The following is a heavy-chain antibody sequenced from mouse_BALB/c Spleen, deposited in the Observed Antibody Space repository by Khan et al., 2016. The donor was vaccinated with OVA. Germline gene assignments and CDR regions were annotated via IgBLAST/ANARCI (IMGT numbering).Heavy chain of an antibody. CDR2: IWGDGNT. CDR1: GFSLTSYG. Sequence: QVQLKQSGPGLVAPSQSLSITCTVSGFSLTSYGVSWVHQPPGKGLEWLGIIWGDGNTNFHSALRSRLSISKDNSKSQVFLKLNSLQTDDTATYYCAKDRGYYAMDYWGQGTSVTVSS. V-gene: IGHV2-3*01. J-gene: IGHJ4*01. CDR3: AKDRGYYAMDY.